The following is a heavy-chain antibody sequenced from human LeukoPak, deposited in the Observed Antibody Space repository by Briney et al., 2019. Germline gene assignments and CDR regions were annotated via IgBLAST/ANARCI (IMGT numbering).Heavy chain of an antibody. D-gene: IGHD4-23*01. J-gene: IGHJ6*02. Sequence: SETLSLTCTVSGGSISRGDYYWSWIRQPPGKGLEWIGYIYYSGSTYYNPSLKSRVTISVDTSKNQFSLKLSSVAAADTAVYYCARAPTVTDYGGNSVYYYGMDVWGQGTTVTVSS. CDR1: GGSISRGDYY. CDR2: IYYSGST. V-gene: IGHV4-30-4*01. CDR3: ARAPTVTDYGGNSVYYYGMDV.